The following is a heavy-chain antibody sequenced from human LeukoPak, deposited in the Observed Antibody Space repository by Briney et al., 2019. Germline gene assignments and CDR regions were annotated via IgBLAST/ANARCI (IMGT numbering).Heavy chain of an antibody. CDR1: GYSISSGYY. V-gene: IGHV4-38-2*01. CDR3: ARLGAYYYDSSGYYYNRYFDY. Sequence: PSETLSLTCAVSGYSISSGYYWGWIRQPPGKRLEWIGSIYHSGGTYYNPSLKSRITISVDTSKNHFSLKLTSVTAADTAVYYCARLGAYYYDSSGYYYNRYFDYWGQGTLVTVSS. J-gene: IGHJ4*02. D-gene: IGHD3-22*01. CDR2: IYHSGGT.